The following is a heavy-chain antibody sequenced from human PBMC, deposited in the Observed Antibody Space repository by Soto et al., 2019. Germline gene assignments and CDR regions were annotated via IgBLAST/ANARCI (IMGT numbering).Heavy chain of an antibody. CDR2: IYYSGST. CDR3: ARLRTSIVVVVAAIKGQFDY. V-gene: IGHV4-39*01. D-gene: IGHD2-15*01. CDR1: GGSISSSSYY. Sequence: SETLSLTCTVSGGSISSSSYYWGWIRQPPGKGLEWIGSIYYSGSTYYNPSLKSRVTISVDTSKNQFSLKLSSVTAADTAVYYCARLRTSIVVVVAAIKGQFDYWGQGTLVTVSS. J-gene: IGHJ4*02.